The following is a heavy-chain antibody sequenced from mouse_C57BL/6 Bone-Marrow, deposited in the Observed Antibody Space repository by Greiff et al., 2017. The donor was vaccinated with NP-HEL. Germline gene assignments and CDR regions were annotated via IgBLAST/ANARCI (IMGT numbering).Heavy chain of an antibody. V-gene: IGHV2-4*01. CDR2: IWSGGST. J-gene: IGHJ1*03. D-gene: IGHD2-3*01. Sequence: VKLVESGPGLVQPSQSLSITCTVSGFSLTSYGVHWVRQPPGKGLEWLGVIWSGGSTDYNAAFISRLSISKDNSKSQVFFKMNSLQADDTAIYYCAKNSPYEDWYFDVWGTGTTVTVSS. CDR3: AKNSPYEDWYFDV. CDR1: GFSLTSYG.